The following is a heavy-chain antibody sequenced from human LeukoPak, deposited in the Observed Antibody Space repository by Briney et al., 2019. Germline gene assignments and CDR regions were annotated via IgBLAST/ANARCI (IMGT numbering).Heavy chain of an antibody. J-gene: IGHJ4*02. D-gene: IGHD3-10*01. CDR2: INPNSGGT. Sequence: GASVKVSCKASGYTFTSYDINWVRQATGQGLEWMGWINPNSGGTNYAQKFQGRVTMTRDTSISTAYMELSRLRSDDTAVYYCARDRSIGRNYGSGSYNYWGQGTLVTVSS. CDR3: ARDRSIGRNYGSGSYNY. V-gene: IGHV1-2*02. CDR1: GYTFTSYD.